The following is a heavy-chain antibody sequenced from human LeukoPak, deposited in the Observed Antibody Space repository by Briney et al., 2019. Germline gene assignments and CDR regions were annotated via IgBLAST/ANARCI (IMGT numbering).Heavy chain of an antibody. V-gene: IGHV4-39*01. CDR2: IYYSGST. CDR3: ARSWTYYYDSSGYSHFDY. CDR1: GGSISSSSYY. D-gene: IGHD3-22*01. J-gene: IGHJ4*02. Sequence: KTSETLSLTCTVSGGSISSSSYYWGWLRQPPGKGLEWIGSIYYSGSTYYNPSLKSRVTISVDTSKNQFSLKLSSVTAADTAVYYCARSWTYYYDSSGYSHFDYWGQGTLVTVSS.